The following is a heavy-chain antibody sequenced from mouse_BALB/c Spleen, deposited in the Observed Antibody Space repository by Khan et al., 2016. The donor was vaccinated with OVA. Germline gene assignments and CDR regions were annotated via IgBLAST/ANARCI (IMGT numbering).Heavy chain of an antibody. D-gene: IGHD2-2*01. J-gene: IGHJ3*01. V-gene: IGHV1-4*01. CDR2: INPSSGYT. Sequence: QVQLQQSGAELARPGASVKMSCKASGYTFTSYTMHWVKQRPGQGLEWIGYINPSSGYTNYNQKFKDKATLTADKSSSTAYMQLSSLTSEDTAVYYCARLTPYGYDAWFAYWGQGTLVTGSA. CDR3: ARLTPYGYDAWFAY. CDR1: GYTFTSYT.